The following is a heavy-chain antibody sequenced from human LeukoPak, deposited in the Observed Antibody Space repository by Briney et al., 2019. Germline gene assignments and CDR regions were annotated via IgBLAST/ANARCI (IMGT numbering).Heavy chain of an antibody. V-gene: IGHV4-34*01. Sequence: SETLSLTCAVYGGSFSGYYWSWIRQPPGKGLEWIWEINHSGSTKYNPSPKSGVSTSVDTTTNHFSLRLSAMSAAETAVYYCAGTWESYGSGSYYTNWFDPWGQGTLVTVSS. J-gene: IGHJ5*02. D-gene: IGHD3-10*01. CDR3: AGTWESYGSGSYYTNWFDP. CDR2: INHSGST. CDR1: GGSFSGYY.